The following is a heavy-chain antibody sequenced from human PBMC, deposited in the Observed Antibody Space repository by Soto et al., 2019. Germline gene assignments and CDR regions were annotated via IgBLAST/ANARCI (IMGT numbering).Heavy chain of an antibody. CDR3: AKDTAPGFYDANGHLEY. J-gene: IGHJ4*02. CDR2: INWDSGDI. V-gene: IGHV3-9*01. Sequence: PVGSLRLSCVFSVISFDDYAMHCVRQVPGKWLEWVSGINWDSGDIGYADSVKGRFTISRDNAKNSLYLQMNSLKTEDTALYYCAKDTAPGFYDANGHLEYWGQGTPVTVSS. D-gene: IGHD2-8*01. CDR1: VISFDDYA.